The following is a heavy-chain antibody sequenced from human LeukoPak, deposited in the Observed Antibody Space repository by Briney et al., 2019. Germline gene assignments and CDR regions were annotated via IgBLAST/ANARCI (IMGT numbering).Heavy chain of an antibody. V-gene: IGHV1-8*01. D-gene: IGHD6-19*01. Sequence: GASVKVSCKASGYTFTSCDINWVRQANGQGLEWMGWMNPNSGNTGYGQSFQGRITITRDISIGTAYMELSNLTSEDTAIYYCTRGSSGRRDNWGQGTLVTVSA. J-gene: IGHJ4*02. CDR3: TRGSSGRRDN. CDR2: MNPNSGNT. CDR1: GYTFTSCD.